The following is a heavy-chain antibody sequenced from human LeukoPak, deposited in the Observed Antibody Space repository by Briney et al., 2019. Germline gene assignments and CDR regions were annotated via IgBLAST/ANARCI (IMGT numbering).Heavy chain of an antibody. V-gene: IGHV4-59*08. CDR2: IYYSGST. CDR3: ARHSLYSSGFDY. Sequence: PSETLSLTCTVSGGSISSYYWSWIRQPPGKGLEWIGYIYYSGSTNYNPSLKSRVTISVDTSKNRFSLKLSSVTAADTAVYYCARHSLYSSGFDYWGQGTLVTVSS. CDR1: GGSISSYY. D-gene: IGHD6-19*01. J-gene: IGHJ4*02.